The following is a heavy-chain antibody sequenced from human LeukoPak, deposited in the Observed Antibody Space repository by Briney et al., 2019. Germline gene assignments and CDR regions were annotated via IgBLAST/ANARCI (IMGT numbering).Heavy chain of an antibody. J-gene: IGHJ4*02. CDR3: VKEGYGTTWNADFDY. CDR1: GFTFSSYA. Sequence: GGSLRLSCAVSGFTFSSYAMSWVRQAPGKGLEWVSVISGSGDKTFYPDSVKGRFTVSRDNSKNTLYLLMNSLRAEDTAVYYCVKEGYGTTWNADFDYWGQGTLVTVSS. V-gene: IGHV3-23*01. D-gene: IGHD6-13*01. CDR2: ISGSGDKT.